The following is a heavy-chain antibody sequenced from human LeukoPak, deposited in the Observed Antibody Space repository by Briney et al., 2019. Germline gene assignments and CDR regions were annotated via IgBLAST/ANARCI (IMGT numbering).Heavy chain of an antibody. Sequence: ASVKVSCKASGYTFTSYGISWVRQAPGQGLEWMGWISAYNGNTNYAQKLQGRVTMTTDTSTSTAYMELRSLRSDDTALYYCARGNSVRDEAWWFNPWGQGTLVTVSS. V-gene: IGHV1-18*01. CDR1: GYTFTSYG. J-gene: IGHJ5*02. D-gene: IGHD5-24*01. CDR2: ISAYNGNT. CDR3: ARGNSVRDEAWWFNP.